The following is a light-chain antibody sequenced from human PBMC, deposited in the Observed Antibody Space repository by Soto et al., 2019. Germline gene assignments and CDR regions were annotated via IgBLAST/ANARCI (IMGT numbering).Light chain of an antibody. J-gene: IGKJ1*01. CDR2: LGS. CDR1: EGLLHSNGYNY. V-gene: IGKV2-28*01. Sequence: IVMTHSPRSLPATPGEPAYLSCISSEGLLHSNGYNYLDWFLQKSGQSPQLLIYLGSTRASGVPDRFNGSGSGTDFTLKIRRVEAEDVGVYYCMKPLHTPWTCGKGHKGDIK. CDR3: MKPLHTPWT.